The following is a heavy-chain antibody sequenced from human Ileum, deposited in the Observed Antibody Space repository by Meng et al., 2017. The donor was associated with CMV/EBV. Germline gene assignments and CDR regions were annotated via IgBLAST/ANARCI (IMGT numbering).Heavy chain of an antibody. Sequence: SFSSYYWSWIRQPPGKGLEWIGEINHSGSTNYNPSLKSRVTISVDTSKNQFSLKLSSVTAADTAVYYCARGVGCSSTSCSLNWYFDLWGRGTLVTVSS. J-gene: IGHJ2*01. CDR1: SFSSYY. D-gene: IGHD2-2*01. V-gene: IGHV4-34*01. CDR3: ARGVGCSSTSCSLNWYFDL. CDR2: INHSGST.